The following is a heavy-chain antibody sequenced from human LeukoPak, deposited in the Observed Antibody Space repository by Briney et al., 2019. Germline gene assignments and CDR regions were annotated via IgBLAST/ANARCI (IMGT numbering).Heavy chain of an antibody. CDR1: GFAFGHSR. J-gene: IGHJ4*02. Sequence: GGSLRLSCEASGFAFGHSRMSWVRQAPGKGLEWVANINLDGSEINYLDSLTGRLTISRGNAKDSLYLQRNGLRAENTAVYFCVRDRGYSTFDYWGQGTLVTVPS. V-gene: IGHV3-7*01. D-gene: IGHD3-22*01. CDR3: VRDRGYSTFDY. CDR2: INLDGSEI.